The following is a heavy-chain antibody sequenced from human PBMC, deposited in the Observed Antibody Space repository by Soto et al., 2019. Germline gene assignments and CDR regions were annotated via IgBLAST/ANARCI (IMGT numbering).Heavy chain of an antibody. J-gene: IGHJ5*02. CDR2: IKQDGSEK. Sequence: EVQLVESGGGLVQPGGSLRLSCAASGFTFSSYWMSWVRQAPRKGLEWVANIKQDGSEKYYVDSVKGRFTISRDNAKNSLYLQMNSLRAEDTAVYYCARALYSGSYLPHWFDPWGQGTLVTVSS. V-gene: IGHV3-7*01. CDR1: GFTFSSYW. D-gene: IGHD3-10*01. CDR3: ARALYSGSYLPHWFDP.